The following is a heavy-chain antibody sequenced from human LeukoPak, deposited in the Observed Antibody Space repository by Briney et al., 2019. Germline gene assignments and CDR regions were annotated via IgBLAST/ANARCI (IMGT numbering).Heavy chain of an antibody. CDR2: IYYSGST. J-gene: IGHJ4*02. D-gene: IGHD6-19*01. CDR3: ARVGIAVAGIFDY. CDR1: GGSISSYY. Sequence: PSETLSLTCTVSGGSISSYYWSWIRQPPGKGLEWIGYIYYSGSTNYNPSLKSRVTISVDTSKNQFSLKLSPVTAADTAVYYCARVGIAVAGIFDYWGQGTLVTVSS. V-gene: IGHV4-59*01.